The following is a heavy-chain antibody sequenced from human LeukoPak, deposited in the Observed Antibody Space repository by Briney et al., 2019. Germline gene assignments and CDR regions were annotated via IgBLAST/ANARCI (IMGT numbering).Heavy chain of an antibody. CDR3: AKIGGNVVY. CDR1: GFTFNRRG. V-gene: IGHV3-30*12. CDR2: ISYDGSNK. D-gene: IGHD4-23*01. J-gene: IGHJ4*02. Sequence: PGGSLRLSCAASGFTFNRRGMHWVRQAPGKGLEWVAVISYDGSNKYYADSVKGRFTISRDNSKNTLYLQMNSLRAEDTAIYYCAKIGGNVVYWGQGTLVTVSS.